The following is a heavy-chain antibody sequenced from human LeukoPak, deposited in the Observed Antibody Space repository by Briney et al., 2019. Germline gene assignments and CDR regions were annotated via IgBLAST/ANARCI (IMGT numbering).Heavy chain of an antibody. J-gene: IGHJ6*03. CDR2: IIPTFATT. CDR3: ARGIVVGSLYYMDV. Sequence: GSSVKVSCKASGGTFSSYAISWVRQAPGQGLEWMGGIIPTFATTNYPQKFQGRVTITADDSTSTAYMELSSLRSEDTAVYYCARGIVVGSLYYMDVWGKGTTVTVSS. D-gene: IGHD2-21*01. CDR1: GGTFSSYA. V-gene: IGHV1-69*01.